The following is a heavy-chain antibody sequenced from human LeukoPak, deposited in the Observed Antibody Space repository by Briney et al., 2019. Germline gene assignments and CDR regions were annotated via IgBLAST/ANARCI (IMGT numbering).Heavy chain of an antibody. CDR3: ARGLSSSSWYYN. Sequence: GRSLRLSCAASGFTFSSYAMHWVRQAPGKGLEWVAVISYDGSNKYYADSVKGRFTISRDNSKNTLYLQMNSLRAEDTAVYYCARGLSSSSWYYNWGQGTLVTVSS. V-gene: IGHV3-30*04. CDR2: ISYDGSNK. CDR1: GFTFSSYA. D-gene: IGHD6-13*01. J-gene: IGHJ4*02.